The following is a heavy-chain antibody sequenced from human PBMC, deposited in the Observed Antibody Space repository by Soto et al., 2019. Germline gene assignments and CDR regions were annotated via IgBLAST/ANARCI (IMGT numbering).Heavy chain of an antibody. CDR3: AKAGCGGDCYGENAFDI. CDR2: ISGSGGST. D-gene: IGHD2-21*02. Sequence: QAGGSLRLSCAASGFTFSSYAMSWVRQAPGKGLEWVSAISGSGGSTYYADSVKGRFTISRDNSKNTLYLQMNSLRAEDTAVYYCAKAGCGGDCYGENAFDIWGQGPIVTV. V-gene: IGHV3-23*01. CDR1: GFTFSSYA. J-gene: IGHJ3*02.